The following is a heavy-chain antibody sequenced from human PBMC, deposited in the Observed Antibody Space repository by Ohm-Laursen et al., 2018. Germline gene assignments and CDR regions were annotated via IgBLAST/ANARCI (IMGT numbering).Heavy chain of an antibody. V-gene: IGHV4-30-4*02. Sequence: SDTLSLTCTVSGDSISSDYYWTWIRQVPGEGLEWIAYMHHSGPTYTYYNPSLKSRVAISVEVSKNQFSLKVSSVTAADTAVYFCTRKPNSLYYFDHWGQGTLVTVSS. D-gene: IGHD1-14*01. CDR2: MHHSGPT. CDR3: TRKPNSLYYFDH. CDR1: GDSISSDYY. J-gene: IGHJ4*02.